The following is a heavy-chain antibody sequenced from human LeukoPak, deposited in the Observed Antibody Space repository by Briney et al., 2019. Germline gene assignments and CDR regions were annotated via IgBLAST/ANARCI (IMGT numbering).Heavy chain of an antibody. Sequence: GGSLRLSCAASGFTVSSYAMSWVRQTPGKGLEWVSVISGTGGSTYYADSVKGRFTISRDNARNSLYLQMNSLRPEDTALYYCAKDASSDGYYMDVWGKGTTVTISS. J-gene: IGHJ6*03. CDR3: AKDASSDGYYMDV. V-gene: IGHV3-23*01. CDR1: GFTVSSYA. CDR2: ISGTGGST. D-gene: IGHD2-15*01.